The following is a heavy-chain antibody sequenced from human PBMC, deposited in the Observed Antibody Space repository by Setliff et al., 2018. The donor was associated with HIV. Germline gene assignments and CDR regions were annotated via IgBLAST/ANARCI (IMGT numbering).Heavy chain of an antibody. CDR1: GFTFNNAW. Sequence: PGGSLRLSCAASGFTFNNAWLSWVRQAPGKGLEWVGRIKSKTDGGTTDYAAPVKGRFTISRDDSKNTLYLQMSSLKIEDTAMYYCATARPRHLVSTNPPYYFDYWGQGTLVTVSS. D-gene: IGHD2-8*02. V-gene: IGHV3-15*01. CDR3: ATARPRHLVSTNPPYYFDY. CDR2: IKSKTDGGTT. J-gene: IGHJ4*02.